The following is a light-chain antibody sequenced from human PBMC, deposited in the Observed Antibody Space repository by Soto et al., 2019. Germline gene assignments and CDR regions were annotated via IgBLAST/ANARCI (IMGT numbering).Light chain of an antibody. CDR3: QQYGSSPGT. CDR2: DAS. Sequence: EVVLTQSPCTLSLSPGERATLSCRASQSVSSNYLAWYQQKPGQAPRLLIYDASNRATGIPDRFSGSGSGTDFTLTISRLEPEDFAMYYCQQYGSSPGTFGQGTKVDIK. V-gene: IGKV3-20*01. CDR1: QSVSSNY. J-gene: IGKJ1*01.